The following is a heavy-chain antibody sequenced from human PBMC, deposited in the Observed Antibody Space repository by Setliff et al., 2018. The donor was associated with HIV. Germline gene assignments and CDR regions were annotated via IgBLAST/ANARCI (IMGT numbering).Heavy chain of an antibody. J-gene: IGHJ2*01. CDR2: INSYDGNT. Sequence: ASVKVSCKASGYTFSSYGISWVRQAPGQGLEWMGWINSYDGNTNYEQKFQGRVTMTTDTSTTSAYLELRSLRPDDTAVYFCARRTYSPGPFWYFDIWGRGTLVTVSS. CDR1: GYTFSSYG. V-gene: IGHV1-18*01. CDR3: ARRTYSPGPFWYFDI. D-gene: IGHD5-18*01.